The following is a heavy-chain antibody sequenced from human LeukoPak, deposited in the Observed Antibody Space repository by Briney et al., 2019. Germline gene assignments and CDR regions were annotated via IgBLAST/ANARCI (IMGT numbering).Heavy chain of an antibody. CDR1: AYTFTSYY. D-gene: IGHD3-9*01. J-gene: IGHJ6*03. CDR3: ARTRDIYYYYMDV. Sequence: SVKVSCKASAYTFTSYYIHLVRQAPEQGLEWRGIINPSGGSTSYAQKFQGRVTMTRDMSTSTVYMELSSLRSEDTAVYYCARTRDIYYYYMDVWGKGTTVTVSS. CDR2: INPSGGST. V-gene: IGHV1-46*01.